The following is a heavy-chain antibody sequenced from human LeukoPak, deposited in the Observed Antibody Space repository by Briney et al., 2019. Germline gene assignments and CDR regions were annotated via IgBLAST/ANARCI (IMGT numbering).Heavy chain of an antibody. CDR3: AREGRPRCAFDI. CDR1: GFIFSNYA. Sequence: GGSLRLSCAASGFIFSNYAMSWVRQVPGKGLEWVANIKEDGSEKYYVDSVKGRFTISRDNVKNLLYLQMNSLRAEDAAVYYCAREGRPRCAFDIWGQGTMVTVSS. D-gene: IGHD6-6*01. J-gene: IGHJ3*02. V-gene: IGHV3-7*01. CDR2: IKEDGSEK.